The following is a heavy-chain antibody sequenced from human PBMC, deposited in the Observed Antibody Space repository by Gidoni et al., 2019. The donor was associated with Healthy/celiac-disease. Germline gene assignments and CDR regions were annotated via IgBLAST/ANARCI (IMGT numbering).Heavy chain of an antibody. V-gene: IGHV4-38-2*02. CDR1: GYSISSGYY. CDR3: ARDPGYYDSSGYSRFDY. J-gene: IGHJ4*02. D-gene: IGHD3-22*01. Sequence: QVQLQESGPGLVKPSETLSLTCAVSGYSISSGYYWGWIRQPPGKGLEWIGSIYHSGSTYYNPSLKSRVTISVDTSKNQFSLKLSSVTAADTAVYYCARDPGYYDSSGYSRFDYWGQGTLVTVSS. CDR2: IYHSGST.